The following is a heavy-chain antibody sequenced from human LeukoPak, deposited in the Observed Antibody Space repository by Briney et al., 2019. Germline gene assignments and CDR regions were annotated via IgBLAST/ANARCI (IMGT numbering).Heavy chain of an antibody. Sequence: ASVKGSCKASGYTFSAYYMHWVRQAPGQGLEWMGWINPNSGGTNYAQKFQGRVTMTRDTSINTAYMELSRLRSDDTAVYYCARDDVLTGPHSGGGTSEEFDPWGQGTLVTVSS. D-gene: IGHD3-9*01. CDR3: ARDDVLTGPHSGGGTSEEFDP. V-gene: IGHV1-2*02. CDR2: INPNSGGT. CDR1: GYTFSAYY. J-gene: IGHJ5*02.